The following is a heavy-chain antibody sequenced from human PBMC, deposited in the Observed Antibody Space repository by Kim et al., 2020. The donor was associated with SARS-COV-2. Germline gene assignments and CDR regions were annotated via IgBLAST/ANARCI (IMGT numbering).Heavy chain of an antibody. CDR3: ARPSVLRYFDWYGMDV. D-gene: IGHD3-9*01. J-gene: IGHJ6*02. Sequence: SLKGRVTISVDTAKNPFSLKLSSVTAADTAVYYCARPSVLRYFDWYGMDVWGQGTTVTVSS. V-gene: IGHV4-39*01.